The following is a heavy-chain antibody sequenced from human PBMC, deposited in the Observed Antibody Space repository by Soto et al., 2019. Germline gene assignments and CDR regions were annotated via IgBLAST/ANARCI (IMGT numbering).Heavy chain of an antibody. CDR3: ARAPWTRITIFGVVVVSQTKPLDY. J-gene: IGHJ4*02. V-gene: IGHV4-34*01. D-gene: IGHD3-3*01. Sequence: QVQLQQWGAGLLKPSETLSLTCAVYGGSFSGYYWSWIRQPPGKGLEWIGEINHSGSTNYNPSLNSRVTISVDTSKNQFSLKLSSVTAADTAVYYCARAPWTRITIFGVVVVSQTKPLDYWGQGTLVTVSS. CDR2: INHSGST. CDR1: GGSFSGYY.